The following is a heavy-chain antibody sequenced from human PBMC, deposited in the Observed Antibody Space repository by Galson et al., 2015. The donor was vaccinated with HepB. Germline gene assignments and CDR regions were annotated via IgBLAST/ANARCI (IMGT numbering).Heavy chain of an antibody. CDR1: GYSFTRYA. CDR2: IIPANGNT. CDR3: ARSGRFGVAAANHGLY. V-gene: IGHV1-3*01. Sequence: SVKVSCKASGYSFTRYAMHWVRQAPGQRLEWMGRIIPANGNTKYSQKFQDRVTITRDTSATTVYMGLSSLRSDDTAVYYCARSGRFGVAAANHGLYWGQEPWSPSPQ. D-gene: IGHD6-25*01. J-gene: IGHJ4*01.